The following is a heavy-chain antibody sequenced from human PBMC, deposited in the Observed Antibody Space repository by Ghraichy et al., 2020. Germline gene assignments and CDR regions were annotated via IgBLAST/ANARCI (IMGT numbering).Heavy chain of an antibody. V-gene: IGHV3-23*01. J-gene: IGHJ4*02. CDR3: AKEPIAAAGTSVNYFDY. Sequence: GGSLRLSCAASGFTFSSYAMSWVRQVPGKGLEWVSAIGGSGVGTYYAGSVRGRFTISRDNSRNTLFLQMNSLRAEDTAVYYCAKEPIAAAGTSVNYFDYWGQGTLVTVSS. D-gene: IGHD6-13*01. CDR2: IGGSGVGT. CDR1: GFTFSSYA.